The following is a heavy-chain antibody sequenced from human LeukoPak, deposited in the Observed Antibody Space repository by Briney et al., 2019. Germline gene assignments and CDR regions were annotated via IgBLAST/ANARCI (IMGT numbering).Heavy chain of an antibody. V-gene: IGHV4-38-2*02. J-gene: IGHJ4*02. D-gene: IGHD6-19*01. Sequence: PSETLSLTCTVSGYSISSGYYWGWIRQPPGKGLEWIGSIYHSGSTYYDPSLKSRVTISVDTSKNQFSLKLSSVTAADTAVYYCARDQAGIAVADYWGQGTLVTVSS. CDR3: ARDQAGIAVADY. CDR1: GYSISSGYY. CDR2: IYHSGST.